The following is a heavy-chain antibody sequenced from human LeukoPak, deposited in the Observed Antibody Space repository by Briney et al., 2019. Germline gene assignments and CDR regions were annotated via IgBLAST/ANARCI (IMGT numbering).Heavy chain of an antibody. Sequence: SETLSLTCTVSGGSISSYYWSWIRQPAGKGLEWIGRIHTSGSTNYNPSLKSRVTMSVDTSKNQFSLKLSSVTAADTAVYYCARDHPYYDFWSGQGLNWFDPWGQGTLVTVSS. V-gene: IGHV4-4*07. CDR2: IHTSGST. CDR3: ARDHPYYDFWSGQGLNWFDP. J-gene: IGHJ5*02. CDR1: GGSISSYY. D-gene: IGHD3-3*01.